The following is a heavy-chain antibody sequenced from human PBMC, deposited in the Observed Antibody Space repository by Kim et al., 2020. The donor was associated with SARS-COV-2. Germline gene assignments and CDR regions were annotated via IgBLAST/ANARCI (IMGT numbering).Heavy chain of an antibody. V-gene: IGHV4-31*02. Sequence: HPHLSGRVTLSVDTAKNQFSLKLSSVTAADTAVYYCTTMIRGAPGWFDPWGQGTLVTVSS. J-gene: IGHJ5*02. CDR3: TTMIRGAPGWFDP. D-gene: IGHD3-10*01.